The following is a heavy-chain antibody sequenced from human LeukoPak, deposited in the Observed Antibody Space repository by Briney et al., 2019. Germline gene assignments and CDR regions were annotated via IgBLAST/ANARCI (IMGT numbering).Heavy chain of an antibody. CDR3: ARVPVGSYSFDY. V-gene: IGHV3-30*02. CDR2: MRYDGSNK. J-gene: IGHJ4*02. Sequence: GGSLRLSCAASGFTFSSYGMHWVRQAPGKGLEWVAFMRYDGSNKYYADSVKGRFTISRDNSKNTLYLHMSSLRAEDTAVYYCARVPVGSYSFDYWGQGTLVTVSS. D-gene: IGHD1-26*01. CDR1: GFTFSSYG.